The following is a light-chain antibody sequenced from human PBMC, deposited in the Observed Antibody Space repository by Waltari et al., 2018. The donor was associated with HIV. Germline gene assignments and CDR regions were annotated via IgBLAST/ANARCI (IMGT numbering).Light chain of an antibody. CDR1: QSVLYSSNHKNY. CDR2: WAS. J-gene: IGKJ4*01. CDR3: QQYYSTPLT. Sequence: DIVLTQSPDSLAVSLGARATINCNSSQSVLYSSNHKNYLAWYQQKQGQSPKLLIYWASTREFGVPDRFSGSGSGTDFTLTISSLQAEDVAVYYCQQYYSTPLTFGGGTKVEIK. V-gene: IGKV4-1*01.